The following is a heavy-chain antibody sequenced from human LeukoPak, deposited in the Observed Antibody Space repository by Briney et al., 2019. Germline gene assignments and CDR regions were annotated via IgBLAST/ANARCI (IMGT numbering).Heavy chain of an antibody. CDR2: IYTSGST. J-gene: IGHJ3*02. Sequence: SETLSLTCTVSGGSISSYYWSWIRQPAGKGLEWIGRIYTSGSTNYNPSLKSRVTMSVDTSKTQFSLKLRSVTAADTAVYYCARDARTIKQRSDAFDIWGRGTMVTVSS. CDR1: GGSISSYY. D-gene: IGHD1/OR15-1a*01. V-gene: IGHV4-4*07. CDR3: ARDARTIKQRSDAFDI.